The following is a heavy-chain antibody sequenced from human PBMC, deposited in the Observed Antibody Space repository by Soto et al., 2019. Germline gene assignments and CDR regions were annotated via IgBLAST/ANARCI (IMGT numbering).Heavy chain of an antibody. D-gene: IGHD2-15*01. V-gene: IGHV4-38-2*01. J-gene: IGHJ3*01. CDR2: VYHGGNT. CDR1: DFYISSGNY. Sequence: PSETLSLTCAVSDFYISSGNYWGWIWKHPGKGLEWIGSVYHGGNTYYNPSLKSRVSISIDLSKNQFSLKLTSVTAADTAAYYCARARWYDAFNVWGQGTVVTVSS. CDR3: ARARWYDAFNV.